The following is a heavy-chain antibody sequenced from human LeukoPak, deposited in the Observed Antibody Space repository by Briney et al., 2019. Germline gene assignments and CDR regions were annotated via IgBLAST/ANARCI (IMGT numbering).Heavy chain of an antibody. V-gene: IGHV3-53*01. CDR2: LFSGGST. J-gene: IGHJ2*01. Sequence: GGSLRLSCAASGFTVSTNYMSWVRQAPGKGLESVSVLFSGGSTYYADSVKGRFTISRDNSKNTLYLQMNSLRAEDTAVYFCARAHIDYYGSGTYRYWYFDLWGRGALVTVSS. CDR3: ARAHIDYYGSGTYRYWYFDL. D-gene: IGHD3-10*01. CDR1: GFTVSTNY.